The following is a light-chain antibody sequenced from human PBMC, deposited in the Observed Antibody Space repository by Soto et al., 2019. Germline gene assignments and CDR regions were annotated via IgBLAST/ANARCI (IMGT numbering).Light chain of an antibody. Sequence: EIVLTQSPGTLSLSPGESATLSCRASQYVSVRFLAWYQQKPGQAPRLLIYGASDRATGIPDRFTSSGSGTDFTLTINRLEPEDFAVYFCQQYGSSPQTFGQGTKVEIK. J-gene: IGKJ1*01. CDR1: QYVSVRF. CDR3: QQYGSSPQT. V-gene: IGKV3-20*01. CDR2: GAS.